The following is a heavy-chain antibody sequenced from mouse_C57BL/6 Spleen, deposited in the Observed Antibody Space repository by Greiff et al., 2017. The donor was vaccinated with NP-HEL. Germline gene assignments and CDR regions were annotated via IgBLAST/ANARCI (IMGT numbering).Heavy chain of an antibody. CDR1: GYTFTDYN. V-gene: IGHV1-22*01. Sequence: EVKLQESGPELVKPGASVKMSCKASGYTFTDYNMHWVKQSHGKSLEWIGYINPNNGGTSYNQKFKGKATLTVNKSSSTAYMELRSLTSEDSAVYYCAINDYGGAMDDWGQGTSVTVSS. D-gene: IGHD2-4*01. J-gene: IGHJ4*01. CDR2: INPNNGGT. CDR3: AINDYGGAMDD.